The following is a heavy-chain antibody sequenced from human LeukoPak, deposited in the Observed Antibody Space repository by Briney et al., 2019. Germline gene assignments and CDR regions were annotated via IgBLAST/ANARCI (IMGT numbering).Heavy chain of an antibody. CDR1: GFTFSTYW. CDR3: VRDYYGAGDY. V-gene: IGHV3-74*01. J-gene: IGHJ4*02. Sequence: GGSLRLSCAASGFTFSTYWMHWVRQAPGKGLGWVSRIKSDGSSTTYADSVKGRFTVSRENAKNTLYLQMNSLRAEDTAVYYCVRDYYGAGDYWGQGTLVTVSS. D-gene: IGHD3-3*01. CDR2: IKSDGSST.